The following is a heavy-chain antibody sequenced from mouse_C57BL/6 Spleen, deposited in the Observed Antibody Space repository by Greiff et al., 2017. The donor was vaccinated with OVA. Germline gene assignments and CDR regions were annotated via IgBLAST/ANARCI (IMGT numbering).Heavy chain of an antibody. CDR1: GYTFTSYW. V-gene: IGHV1-69*01. CDR3: ARSGSTVVAEAMDY. CDR2: IDPSDSYT. Sequence: QVQLKQPGAELVMPGASVKLSCKASGYTFTSYWMHWVKQRPGQGLEWIGEIDPSDSYTNYNQKFKGKSTLTVDKSSSTAYMQLSSLTSEDSAVYYCARSGSTVVAEAMDYWGQGTSVTVSS. J-gene: IGHJ4*01. D-gene: IGHD1-1*01.